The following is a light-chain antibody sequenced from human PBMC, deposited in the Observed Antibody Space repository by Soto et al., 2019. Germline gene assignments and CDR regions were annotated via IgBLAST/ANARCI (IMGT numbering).Light chain of an antibody. CDR2: EVS. CDR1: SSDVGGYNY. Sequence: QSALTQPASVSGSPRQSITISCTGTSSDVGGYNYVSWYQQHPGKAPKLMIYEVSNRPSGVSNRFSGSKSGNTASLTISGLLAEDEADYYCNSYTSSSTLVFGTGTKLTVL. V-gene: IGLV2-14*01. CDR3: NSYTSSSTLV. J-gene: IGLJ1*01.